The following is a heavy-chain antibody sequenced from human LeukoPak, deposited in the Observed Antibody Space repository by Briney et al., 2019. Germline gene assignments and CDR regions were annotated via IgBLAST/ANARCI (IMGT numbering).Heavy chain of an antibody. D-gene: IGHD3-10*01. CDR2: IKSKGDGGTT. CDR1: GFIFNDAW. J-gene: IGHJ4*02. CDR3: ARALRGSGNRPYRPFDY. V-gene: IGHV3-15*01. Sequence: GGSLRLSCAASGFIFNDAWMSWVRQAPGKGLEWVGRIKSKGDGGTTDYAAPVKGRFTISRDDSKKMLYLQMNSLRAEDTAVYYCARALRGSGNRPYRPFDYWGQGTLVTVSS.